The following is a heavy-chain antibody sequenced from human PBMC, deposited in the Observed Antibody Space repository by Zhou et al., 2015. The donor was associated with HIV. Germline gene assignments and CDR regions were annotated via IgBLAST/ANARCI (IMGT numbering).Heavy chain of an antibody. CDR2: IIPIFGTA. J-gene: IGHJ4*02. D-gene: IGHD3-10*01. V-gene: IGHV1-69*01. CDR1: GGTFSSYA. Sequence: QVQLVQSGAEVKKPGSSVKVSCKASGGTFSSYAISWVRQAPGQGLEWMGGIIPIFGTANYAQKFQGRVTITADESTSTAYMELSSLRSEDTAVYYCARVSGPYGSGSYFRTAAFDYWGQGTLVTVSS. CDR3: ARVSGPYGSGSYFRTAAFDY.